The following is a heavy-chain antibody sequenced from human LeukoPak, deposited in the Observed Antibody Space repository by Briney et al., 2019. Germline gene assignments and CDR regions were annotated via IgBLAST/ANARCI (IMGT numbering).Heavy chain of an antibody. D-gene: IGHD3-10*01. CDR2: ISGSGGST. Sequence: PGGSLRLSCAASGLTFSSYAMSWVRQAPGKGLEWVSAISGSGGSTYYADSVKGRFTISRDNSKNTLYLQMNSLRAEDTAVYYCAKARPMVRGVPNWFDPWGQGTLVTVSS. J-gene: IGHJ5*02. CDR3: AKARPMVRGVPNWFDP. CDR1: GLTFSSYA. V-gene: IGHV3-23*01.